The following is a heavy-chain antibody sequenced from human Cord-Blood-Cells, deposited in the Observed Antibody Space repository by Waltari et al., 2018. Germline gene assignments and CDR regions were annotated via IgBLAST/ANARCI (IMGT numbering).Heavy chain of an antibody. CDR2: IWYDGSNK. CDR3: ARDLTGTTAFDI. CDR1: GFTFSSYG. J-gene: IGHJ3*02. V-gene: IGHV3-33*01. Sequence: QVQLVESGGGVVQPGRSLRLSCAASGFTFSSYGMHWLRQAPGKGLEWVAVIWYDGSNKYYADSVKGRFTISRDNSKNTLYLQMNSLRAEDTAVYYCARDLTGTTAFDIWGQGTMVTVSS. D-gene: IGHD1-7*01.